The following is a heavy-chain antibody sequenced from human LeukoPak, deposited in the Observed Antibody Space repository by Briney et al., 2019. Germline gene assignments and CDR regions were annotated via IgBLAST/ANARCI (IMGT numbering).Heavy chain of an antibody. V-gene: IGHV3-33*03. J-gene: IGHJ5*02. CDR2: IWYDGSKK. D-gene: IGHD6-13*01. Sequence: GGSLRLSCAASGLTFSSYGIHWLRQAPGKGLEWVAVIWYDGSKKYYADSVKGRFTISRDNAKNTLYLQMNSLRAEDTAVYYCARMKGVYSSSHRFDPWGQGTLVTVSS. CDR1: GLTFSSYG. CDR3: ARMKGVYSSSHRFDP.